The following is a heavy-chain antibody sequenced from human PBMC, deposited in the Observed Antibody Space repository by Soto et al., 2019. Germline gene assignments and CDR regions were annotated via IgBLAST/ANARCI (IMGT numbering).Heavy chain of an antibody. CDR3: ARVSLGRRYYYGMDV. J-gene: IGHJ6*02. CDR2: INAGNGNT. V-gene: IGHV1-3*01. Sequence: GASVKVSCKASGYTFTSYAMHWVRQAPGQRLEWMGWINAGNGNTKYSQKFRGRVTITRDTSASTAYMELSSLRSEDTAVYYCARVSLGRRYYYGMDVWGQGTTVTVSS. CDR1: GYTFTSYA. D-gene: IGHD2-15*01.